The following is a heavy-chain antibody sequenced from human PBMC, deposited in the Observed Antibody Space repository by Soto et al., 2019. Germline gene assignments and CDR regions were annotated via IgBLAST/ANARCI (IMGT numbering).Heavy chain of an antibody. CDR1: GFTFNVYN. D-gene: IGHD3-10*01. CDR3: ARGGPWLGVLSAFDM. CDR2: ISSSSTTI. V-gene: IGHV3-48*01. J-gene: IGHJ3*02. Sequence: EVQLVESGGGLEQPGGSLRLSCEVSGFTFNVYNMNWVRQAPGKGLEWVSYISSSSTTIYYADSVKGRFTISRDDARKSLYLQMNSLRSEDTAVYYCARGGPWLGVLSAFDMWGQGTMVTVSS.